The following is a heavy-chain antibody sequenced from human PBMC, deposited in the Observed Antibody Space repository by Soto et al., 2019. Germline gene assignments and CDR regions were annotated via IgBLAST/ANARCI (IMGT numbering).Heavy chain of an antibody. D-gene: IGHD5-18*01. CDR2: IIPIFGTA. J-gene: IGHJ5*02. Sequence: SVKVSCKASGGTFSSYAISWVRQAPGQGLEWMGGIIPIFGTANYAQKFQGRVTITADESTSTAYMELSSLRSEDTAVYYCARDSYGFNWFDPWGQGTLVTVSS. CDR1: GGTFSSYA. V-gene: IGHV1-69*13. CDR3: ARDSYGFNWFDP.